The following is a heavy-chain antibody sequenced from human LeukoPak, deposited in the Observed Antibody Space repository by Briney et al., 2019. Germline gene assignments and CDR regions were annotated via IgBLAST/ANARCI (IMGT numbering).Heavy chain of an antibody. CDR1: GGSISSGGYS. J-gene: IGHJ5*02. CDR2: IYHSGST. V-gene: IGHV4-30-2*01. CDR3: AGLWFGDYIGGWSDP. D-gene: IGHD3-10*01. Sequence: PWETLSLTCAVSGGSISSGGYSWSWIRQPPGKGLEWIGYIYHSGSTYYNPSLKSRVTISVDRSKNQFSLKLSSVTAADTAVYYCAGLWFGDYIGGWSDPWGQGTLVTVSS.